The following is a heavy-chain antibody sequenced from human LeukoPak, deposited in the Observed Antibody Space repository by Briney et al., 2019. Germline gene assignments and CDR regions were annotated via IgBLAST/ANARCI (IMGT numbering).Heavy chain of an antibody. CDR3: AKGNNSLSFNFDY. D-gene: IGHD2/OR15-2a*01. J-gene: IGHJ4*02. CDR2: VSGDGDTT. Sequence: GGSPRLSCAASGFHFRDFSMHWLRQVPGKGLEWVSLVSGDGDTTHYADSVKGRFTISRDNNKNSLFLQMNSLRVEDTAFYYDAKGNNSLSFNFDYWGQGALVTVSS. V-gene: IGHV3-43*02. CDR1: GFHFRDFS.